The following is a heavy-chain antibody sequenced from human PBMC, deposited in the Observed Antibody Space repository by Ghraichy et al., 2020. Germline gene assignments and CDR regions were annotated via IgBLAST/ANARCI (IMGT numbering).Heavy chain of an antibody. CDR2: INHSGST. D-gene: IGHD3-10*01. Sequence: SATLSLTCAVSGGSFSGYSWSWIRQPPGKGLEWIGEINHSGSTNYNPSLKSRVTISVDTSKNQFSLKLRSMTAADTAVYYFARAPNFLYGSGSYAYWGQGTLVTVSS. CDR3: ARAPNFLYGSGSYAY. J-gene: IGHJ4*02. CDR1: GGSFSGYS. V-gene: IGHV4-34*01.